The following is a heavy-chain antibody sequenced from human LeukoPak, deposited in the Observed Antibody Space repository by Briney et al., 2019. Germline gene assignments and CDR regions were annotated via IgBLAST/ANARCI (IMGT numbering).Heavy chain of an antibody. CDR2: ISGSGGST. CDR1: GFTFGSYA. Sequence: GGSLRLSCAASGFTFGSYAMSWVRQAPGKGLEWVSAISGSGGSTYYADSVKGRFTISRDNSKNTLYLQMNGLRAEDTAVYYCAKDRRRRVVNLIDYWGQGTLVTVSS. D-gene: IGHD2-15*01. CDR3: AKDRRRRVVNLIDY. J-gene: IGHJ4*02. V-gene: IGHV3-23*01.